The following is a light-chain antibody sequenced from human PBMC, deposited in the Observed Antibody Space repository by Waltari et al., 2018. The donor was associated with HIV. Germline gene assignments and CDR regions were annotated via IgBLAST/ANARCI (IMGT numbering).Light chain of an antibody. CDR3: QAWDNSAYV. V-gene: IGLV3-1*01. J-gene: IGLJ1*01. CDR1: KLGDKD. Sequence: SYDLTQPPSVSVSPGQTASITCSGDKLGDKDVCWFQQKPGQSPVLVIYQDTKRPSGISERFSGSNSGNTATLIISGTQAMDEAYYYCQAWDNSAYVFGPGTKVTVL. CDR2: QDT.